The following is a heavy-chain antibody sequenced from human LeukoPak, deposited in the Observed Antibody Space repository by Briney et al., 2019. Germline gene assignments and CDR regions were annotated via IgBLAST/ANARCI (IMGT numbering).Heavy chain of an antibody. Sequence: GGSLRLSCAASGITFSRNAMTWVRQAPGKGLEWVSAISGSGDTTYYADSVEGRFTISRDNSKNTLNLQMNSLRAEDTAVYYCAKFTAMIYWYFDLWGRGTLVTVSS. CDR3: AKFTAMIYWYFDL. D-gene: IGHD5-18*01. CDR1: GITFSRNA. J-gene: IGHJ2*01. V-gene: IGHV3-23*01. CDR2: ISGSGDTT.